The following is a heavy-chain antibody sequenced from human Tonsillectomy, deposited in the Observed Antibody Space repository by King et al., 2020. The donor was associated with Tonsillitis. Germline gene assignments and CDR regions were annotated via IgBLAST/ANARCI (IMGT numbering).Heavy chain of an antibody. Sequence: QLQESGPGLVKPSDTLTLTCAVSGYSISSSNWWGWIRQPPGKGLEWIGYIYYSGSTDYNPSLKSRVTMSVDTSKNQFSLKLSSVTAVDTAVYYCARRSASGDYDAFDIWGQGTTVTVSS. V-gene: IGHV4-28*01. J-gene: IGHJ3*02. CDR2: IYYSGST. CDR3: ARRSASGDYDAFDI. D-gene: IGHD2-2*01. CDR1: GYSISSSNW.